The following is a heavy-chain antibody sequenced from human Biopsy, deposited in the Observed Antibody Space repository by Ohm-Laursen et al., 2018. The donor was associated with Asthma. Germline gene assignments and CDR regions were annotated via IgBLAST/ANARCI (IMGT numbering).Heavy chain of an antibody. CDR1: GGSISNSNYY. CDR3: ASGPEWYGLDV. J-gene: IGHJ6*02. D-gene: IGHD3-3*01. Sequence: PSDTLSLTCPVSGGSISNSNYYWGWIRQPPGKGLEWIGESNQGGSPTFNPSLKSRVTISRDTSKNQLSLKLRSVTAADTAVYYCASGPEWYGLDVWGQGTTVTVSS. V-gene: IGHV4-39*01. CDR2: SNQGGSP.